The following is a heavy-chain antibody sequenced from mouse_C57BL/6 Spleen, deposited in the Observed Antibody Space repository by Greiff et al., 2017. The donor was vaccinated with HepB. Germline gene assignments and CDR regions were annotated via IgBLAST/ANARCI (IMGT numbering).Heavy chain of an antibody. CDR2: IWRGGST. CDR1: GFSLTSYG. V-gene: IGHV2-5*01. CDR3: AKKRSNWDAMDY. Sequence: VHLVESGPGLVQPSQSLSITCTVSGFSLTSYGVHWVRQSPGKGLEWLGVIWRGGSTDYNAAFMSRLSITKDNSKSQVFFKMNSLQADDTAIYYCAKKRSNWDAMDYWGQGTSVTVSS. D-gene: IGHD4-1*01. J-gene: IGHJ4*01.